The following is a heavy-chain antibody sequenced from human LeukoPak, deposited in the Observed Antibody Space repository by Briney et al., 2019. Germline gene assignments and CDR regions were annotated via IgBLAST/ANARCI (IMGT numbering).Heavy chain of an antibody. CDR2: ISGNSGNT. CDR1: GYSFSSYG. Sequence: ASVKVSCKASGYSFSSYGISWVRQAPGQGLEWMGWISGNSGNTNYAQNLQGRVTMTTDTSTNTAYMELRSLRSEDTAVYYCAREGSAVTKHAFDIWGQGTMVTVSS. J-gene: IGHJ3*02. D-gene: IGHD4-17*01. V-gene: IGHV1-18*01. CDR3: AREGSAVTKHAFDI.